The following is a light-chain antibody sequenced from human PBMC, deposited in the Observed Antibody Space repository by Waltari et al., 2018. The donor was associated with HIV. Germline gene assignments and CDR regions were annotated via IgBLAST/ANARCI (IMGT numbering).Light chain of an antibody. CDR1: SSDVGGYNL. V-gene: IGLV2-23*02. CDR3: CAYAGRTTYVI. CDR2: EVS. J-gene: IGLJ2*01. Sequence: QSALTQPASASGSPGQSITISCTGTSSDVGGYNLVSWYQQLPGKAPKLMIYEVSKRPARGSKLFAVSKSGNTASLTFSGLEAEDEADYYCCAYAGRTTYVIFGGGTKLSVL.